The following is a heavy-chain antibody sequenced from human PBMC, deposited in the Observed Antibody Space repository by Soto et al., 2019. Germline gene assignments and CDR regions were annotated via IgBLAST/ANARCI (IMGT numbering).Heavy chain of an antibody. D-gene: IGHD6-19*01. CDR3: ARTYSSGSSKFDY. Sequence: QVQLVQSGAEVKKPGASVKFSCKASGYTFTGYYMHWVRQSPGQGLEWMGWINPNSGGTNYAQKFQGWVTMTRDTSISTAYMELSRLRSDDTAVYYCARTYSSGSSKFDYWGQGTLVTVSS. CDR1: GYTFTGYY. V-gene: IGHV1-2*04. J-gene: IGHJ4*02. CDR2: INPNSGGT.